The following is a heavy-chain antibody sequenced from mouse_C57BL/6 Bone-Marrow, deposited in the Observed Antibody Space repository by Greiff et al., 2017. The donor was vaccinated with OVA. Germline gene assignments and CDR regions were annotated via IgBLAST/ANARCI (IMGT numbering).Heavy chain of an antibody. CDR2: IYPRSGTT. CDR1: GYSFTSYG. V-gene: IGHV1-81*01. Sequence: QVQLQQSGAELVRPGASVKLSCKASGYSFTSYGISWVKQRTGQGLEWIGEIYPRSGTTYYNEKFKGKATLTADKSSSTAFMELRGLTSEDSAVYFCARWAFDYWGQGTTLTVSS. J-gene: IGHJ2*01. CDR3: ARWAFDY.